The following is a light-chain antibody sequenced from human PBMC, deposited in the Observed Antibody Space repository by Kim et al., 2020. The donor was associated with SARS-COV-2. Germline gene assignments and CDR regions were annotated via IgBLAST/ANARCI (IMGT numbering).Light chain of an antibody. V-gene: IGLV1-47*01. CDR2: RND. J-gene: IGLJ2*01. CDR3: ATWDDNLNGLVI. Sequence: GVSISWSGGPSNIGSNYVNWYQQVPGMAPKLLIYRNDRRPSAVPDRFSGSKSGTSASLDISGLRSEDEADYYCATWDDNLNGLVIFGGGTQLTVL. CDR1: PSNIGSNY.